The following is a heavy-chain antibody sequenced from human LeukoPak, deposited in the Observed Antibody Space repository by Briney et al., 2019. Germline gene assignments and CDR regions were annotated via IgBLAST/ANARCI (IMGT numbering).Heavy chain of an antibody. Sequence: SETLSLTRTVSGGSVSSGSYYWSWIRQPPGKGLEWIGYIYYSGSTNYNPSLKSRVTISVDTSKNQFSLKLSSVTAADTAVYYCARVRKEIYYDNYYFDYWGQGTLVTVSS. V-gene: IGHV4-61*01. D-gene: IGHD3-22*01. CDR3: ARVRKEIYYDNYYFDY. CDR1: GGSVSSGSYY. J-gene: IGHJ4*02. CDR2: IYYSGST.